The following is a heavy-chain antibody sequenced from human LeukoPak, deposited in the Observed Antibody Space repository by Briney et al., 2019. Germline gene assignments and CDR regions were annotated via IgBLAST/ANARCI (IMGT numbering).Heavy chain of an antibody. CDR3: ARGFLQIAVAGYFDY. Sequence: PGGSLRLSCAASGFTFSSYAMHWVRQAPGKGLEWVAVISYDGSNKYYADSVKGRFTISRDNSKNTLYLQMNSLRAEDTAVYYCARGFLQIAVAGYFDYWGQGTLVTVSS. V-gene: IGHV3-30*01. CDR1: GFTFSSYA. J-gene: IGHJ4*02. CDR2: ISYDGSNK. D-gene: IGHD6-19*01.